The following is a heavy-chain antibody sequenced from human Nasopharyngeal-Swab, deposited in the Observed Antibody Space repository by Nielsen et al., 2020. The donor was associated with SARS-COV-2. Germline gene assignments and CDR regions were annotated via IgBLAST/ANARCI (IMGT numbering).Heavy chain of an antibody. Sequence: SETLFLTCAISGDKVSNINAVWTWIRQSPSRGLEWLGRTYYRSKWYNHYAISVEGRITINSDTSKNQFSLHLNSVTPEDTAVYYCARGSSPPIFYYYMDVWGKGTMVTVSS. CDR1: GDKVSNINAV. CDR2: TYYRSKWYN. CDR3: ARGSSPPIFYYYMDV. J-gene: IGHJ6*03. V-gene: IGHV6-1*01.